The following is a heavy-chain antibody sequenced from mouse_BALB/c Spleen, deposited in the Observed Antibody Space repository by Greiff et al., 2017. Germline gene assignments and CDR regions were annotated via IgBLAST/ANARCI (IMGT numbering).Heavy chain of an antibody. V-gene: IGHV14-3*02. CDR1: GFNIKDTY. Sequence: EVQLKESGAELVKPGASVKLSCTASGFNIKDTYMHWVKQRPEQGLEWIGRIDPANGNTKYDPKFQGKATITADTSSNTAYLQLSSLTSEDTAVYYCASIGSMITRDDYWGQGTTLTVSS. J-gene: IGHJ2*01. CDR3: ASIGSMITRDDY. D-gene: IGHD2-4*01. CDR2: IDPANGNT.